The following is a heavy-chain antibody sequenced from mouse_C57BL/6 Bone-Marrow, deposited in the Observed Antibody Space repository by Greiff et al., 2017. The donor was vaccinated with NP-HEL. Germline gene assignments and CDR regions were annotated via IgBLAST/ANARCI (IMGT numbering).Heavy chain of an antibody. V-gene: IGHV1-54*01. Sequence: VQLQQSGAELVRPGPSVKVSCKASGYAFTNYLIEWVKQRPGQGLEWIGVLNPGRGRTNYNEKFRGKATLTADKSSSTAYMQLSSLTSEDSAVYFCARGDYYGSSYVGTDYWGQGTTLTVSS. D-gene: IGHD1-1*01. CDR1: GYAFTNYL. CDR3: ARGDYYGSSYVGTDY. J-gene: IGHJ2*01. CDR2: LNPGRGRT.